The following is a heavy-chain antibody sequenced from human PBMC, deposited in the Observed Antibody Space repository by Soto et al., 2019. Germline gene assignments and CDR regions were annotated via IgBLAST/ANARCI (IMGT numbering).Heavy chain of an antibody. V-gene: IGHV1-69*13. J-gene: IGHJ4*02. D-gene: IGHD1-26*01. CDR3: ARVGPSHTAYFDY. CDR2: IIPIFGTA. CDR1: GGTFSSYA. Sequence: SVKVSCKASGGTFSSYAISWVRQAPGQVLEWMGGIIPIFGTANYAQKFQGRVTITANESTSTAYIELSSLRSEDTAVYSCARVGPSHTAYFDYCGQGTLVTVSS.